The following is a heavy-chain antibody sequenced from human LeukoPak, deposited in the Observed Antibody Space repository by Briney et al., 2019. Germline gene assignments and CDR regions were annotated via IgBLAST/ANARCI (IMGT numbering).Heavy chain of an antibody. D-gene: IGHD6-13*01. Sequence: SETLSLTCTVSGGSISSSSYYWGWIRQPPGKGLEWIGSIYYSGSTYYNPSLKSRVTISVDTSKNQFSLKLSSVTAADTAVYYCARRSRQLDYYYYYMDVWGKGTTVTISS. CDR1: GGSISSSSYY. CDR2: IYYSGST. CDR3: ARRSRQLDYYYYYMDV. V-gene: IGHV4-39*01. J-gene: IGHJ6*03.